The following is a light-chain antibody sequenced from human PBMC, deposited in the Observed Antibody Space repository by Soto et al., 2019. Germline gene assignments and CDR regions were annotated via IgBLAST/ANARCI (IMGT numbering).Light chain of an antibody. CDR2: GAT. CDR1: QSVSIL. J-gene: IGKJ5*01. Sequence: IVMSNSAATLSMSPGEIATLSCRAIQSVSILLAWYQQKPGQAPRPLIHGATTRATGIPARFSGSGSGTEFTLTIRSLEPEDFGTYYWQQSYKMPSFGQGTRLEIK. CDR3: QQSYKMPS. V-gene: IGKV3-15*01.